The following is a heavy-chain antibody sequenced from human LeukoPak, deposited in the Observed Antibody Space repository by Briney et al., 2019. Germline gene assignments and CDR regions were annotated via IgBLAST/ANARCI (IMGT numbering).Heavy chain of an antibody. Sequence: PGGSLRLSCAASGFTFSSYSMNWVRQAPGKGLEWVSYISSSSSTIYYADSVKGRFTISRDNAKNSLYLQMNSLRPEDTAVYYCARAARQLGYCYGGTCHWGDYWGQGTLVTVSS. CDR2: ISSSSSTI. CDR3: ARAARQLGYCYGGTCHWGDY. D-gene: IGHD2-15*01. V-gene: IGHV3-48*01. J-gene: IGHJ4*02. CDR1: GFTFSSYS.